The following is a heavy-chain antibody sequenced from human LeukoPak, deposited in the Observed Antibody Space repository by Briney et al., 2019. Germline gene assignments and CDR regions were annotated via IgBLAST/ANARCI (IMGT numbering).Heavy chain of an antibody. D-gene: IGHD3-22*01. CDR3: ASNDYYDSSGYYYNWLDP. CDR1: GFTFSSYG. V-gene: IGHV3-33*03. CDR2: IWYDGSNK. J-gene: IGHJ5*02. Sequence: PGGSLRLSCAASGFTFSSYGMHWVRQAPGKGLEWVAVIWYDGSNKYYADSVKGRFTISRDNAKNSLYLQMNSLRAEDTAVYYCASNDYYDSSGYYYNWLDPWGQGTLVTVSS.